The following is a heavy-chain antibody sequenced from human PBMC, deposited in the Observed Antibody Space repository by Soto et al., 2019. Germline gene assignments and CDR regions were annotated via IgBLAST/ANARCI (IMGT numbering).Heavy chain of an antibody. Sequence: QVQLQQWGAGLLKPSETLSLTCAVYGGSFSGYYWSWIRQPPGKGLEWLGEINHSGSTNYNPSLKSRVTISVDTSKNQFSLKLSSVTAAYTAVYYCARVGYCSGGSCLRAFDIWGQGTMVTVSS. D-gene: IGHD2-15*01. V-gene: IGHV4-34*01. CDR3: ARVGYCSGGSCLRAFDI. CDR2: INHSGST. J-gene: IGHJ3*02. CDR1: GGSFSGYY.